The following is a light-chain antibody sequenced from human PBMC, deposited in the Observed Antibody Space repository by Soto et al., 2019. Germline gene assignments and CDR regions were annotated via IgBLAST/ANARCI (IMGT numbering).Light chain of an antibody. Sequence: EIGVTQSPATLSLSPGDRATLSCRASQRVSSYLAWYQQKPGQAPRLLIYDASNMATGITARFSGSGSGTDFTLTISSPEPEDVAVSSWQQSRGWPLNFGAGTKVEMK. CDR2: DAS. CDR3: QQSRGWPLN. V-gene: IGKV3-11*01. J-gene: IGKJ4*01. CDR1: QRVSSY.